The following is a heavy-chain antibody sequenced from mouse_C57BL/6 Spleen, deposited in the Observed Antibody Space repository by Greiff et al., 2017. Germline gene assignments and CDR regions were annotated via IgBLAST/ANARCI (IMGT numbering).Heavy chain of an antibody. CDR3: ASGLLRGYYAMDY. CDR1: GFTFSDYG. J-gene: IGHJ4*01. D-gene: IGHD1-1*01. CDR2: ISSGSSTI. Sequence: EVQLVESGGGLVKPGGSLKLSCAASGFTFSDYGMHWVRQAPEKGLEWVAYISSGSSTIYYADTVKGRFTFSRDNAKNTLFLQMTSLRSEDTAMYYCASGLLRGYYAMDYWGQGTSVTVSS. V-gene: IGHV5-17*01.